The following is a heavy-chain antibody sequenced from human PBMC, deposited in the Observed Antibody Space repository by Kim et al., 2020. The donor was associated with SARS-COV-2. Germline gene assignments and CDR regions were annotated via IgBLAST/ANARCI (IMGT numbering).Heavy chain of an antibody. D-gene: IGHD2-21*01. CDR3: ARVKXGVIVXMFYFDP. CDR1: GFTFSDYF. J-gene: IGHJ4*02. V-gene: IGHV3-11*01. Sequence: GGSLRLSCAASGFTFSDYFMSWIRQAPGKGLXXISYISGSGSTIKYTDSVKARFTISRXNTKNXFFLXMNSLSAEDTAVYYCARVKXGVIVXMFYFDPWGXGTLVXVSX. CDR2: ISGSGSTI.